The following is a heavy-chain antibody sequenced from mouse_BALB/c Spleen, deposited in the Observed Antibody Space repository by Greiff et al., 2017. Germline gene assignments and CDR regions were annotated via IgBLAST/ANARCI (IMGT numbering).Heavy chain of an antibody. CDR3: ARVDSSGYAMDY. CDR2: INSNGGST. CDR1: GFTFSSYY. V-gene: IGHV5-6-2*01. D-gene: IGHD3-2*01. J-gene: IGHJ4*01. Sequence: EVNVVESGGGLVKLGGSLKLSCAASGFTFSSYYMSWVRQTPEKRLELVAAINSNGGSTYYPDTVKGRFTISRDNAKNTLYLQMSSLKSEDTALYYCARVDSSGYAMDYWGQGTSVTVSS.